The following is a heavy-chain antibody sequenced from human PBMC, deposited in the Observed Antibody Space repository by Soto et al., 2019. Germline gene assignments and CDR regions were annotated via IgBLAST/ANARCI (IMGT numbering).Heavy chain of an antibody. J-gene: IGHJ4*02. D-gene: IGHD3-10*01. Sequence: ASVKVSWKASGYTFSIYGINWVRQAPGQGLEWMGWTRPNNGNTKYAQNLQGRVTMTTDTSMSTAYMELRSLRPDDTAVYYCVRDLDGSGSYYTDYWGQGTLVTVSS. CDR3: VRDLDGSGSYYTDY. CDR2: TRPNNGNT. CDR1: GYTFSIYG. V-gene: IGHV1-18*01.